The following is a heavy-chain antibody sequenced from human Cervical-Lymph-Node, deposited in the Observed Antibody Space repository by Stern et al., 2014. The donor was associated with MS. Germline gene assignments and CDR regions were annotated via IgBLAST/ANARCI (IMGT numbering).Heavy chain of an antibody. V-gene: IGHV1-24*01. Sequence: QLVQSGAEVKKPGASVKVSCKVSGYTLTELSMHWVRQAPGKGLEWMGGFDPEDGETIYPKKFQGRVTMTEDTSTDTAYMELSSLRSEDTAVYYCATAPKYCSGGSCYFRAFDIWGQGTMVTVSS. D-gene: IGHD2-15*01. J-gene: IGHJ3*02. CDR2: FDPEDGET. CDR1: GYTLTELS. CDR3: ATAPKYCSGGSCYFRAFDI.